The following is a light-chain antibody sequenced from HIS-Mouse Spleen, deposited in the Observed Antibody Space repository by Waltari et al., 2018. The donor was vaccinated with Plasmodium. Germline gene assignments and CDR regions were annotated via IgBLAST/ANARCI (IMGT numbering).Light chain of an antibody. Sequence: SYELTQPPSVSVSPGQTASITCSGDKLGDTYACWYQQKPGQSPVLVIYQDSKRPSGIPVRFSGSNSGNTATLTVSGTQAMDEADYYCEAWDSSTVVFGGGTKLTVL. CDR3: EAWDSSTVV. CDR1: KLGDTY. V-gene: IGLV3-1*01. J-gene: IGLJ2*01. CDR2: QDS.